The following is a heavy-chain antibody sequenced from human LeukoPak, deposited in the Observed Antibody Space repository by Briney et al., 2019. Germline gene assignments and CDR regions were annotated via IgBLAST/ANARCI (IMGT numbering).Heavy chain of an antibody. Sequence: ASVNVSFTSSGYTFTSYYMHLVRQAPGQGLEWMGIINPSGGSTSYAQKFQGRVTITRDTSTSTVYMELSSLRSEDTAVYYCARGGFSSVVVTAIPPNYWGQGTLVTVSS. CDR1: GYTFTSYY. CDR3: ARGGFSSVVVTAIPPNY. CDR2: INPSGGST. J-gene: IGHJ4*02. V-gene: IGHV1-46*01. D-gene: IGHD2-21*02.